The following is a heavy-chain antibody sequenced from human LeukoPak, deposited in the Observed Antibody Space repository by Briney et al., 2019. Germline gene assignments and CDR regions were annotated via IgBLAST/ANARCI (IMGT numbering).Heavy chain of an antibody. CDR3: ARQLGYCSGGSCSPAFDY. Sequence: SETLSLTCTVSGGSFSSYYWSWIRQPPGKGLEWIGYIYYSGSTNYNPSLKSRVTISVDTSKNQFSLKLSSATAADTAVYYCARQLGYCSGGSCSPAFDYWGQGTLVTVSS. V-gene: IGHV4-59*01. J-gene: IGHJ4*02. CDR2: IYYSGST. CDR1: GGSFSSYY. D-gene: IGHD2-15*01.